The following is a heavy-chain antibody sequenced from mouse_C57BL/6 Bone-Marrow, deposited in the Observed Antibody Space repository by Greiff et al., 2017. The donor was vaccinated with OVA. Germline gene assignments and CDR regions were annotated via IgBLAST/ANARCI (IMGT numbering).Heavy chain of an antibody. CDR2: IDPSDSYT. J-gene: IGHJ1*03. V-gene: IGHV1-69*01. CDR3: ARGSRV. Sequence: QVHVKQPGAELVMPGASVKLSSKASGYTFTSYWMHWVKQRPGQGLEWIGEIDPSDSYTNYNQKFKGKSTLTVDKSSSTAYMQLSSLTSEDSAVYYCARGSRVWGTGTTVTVSS. CDR1: GYTFTSYW. D-gene: IGHD1-1*01.